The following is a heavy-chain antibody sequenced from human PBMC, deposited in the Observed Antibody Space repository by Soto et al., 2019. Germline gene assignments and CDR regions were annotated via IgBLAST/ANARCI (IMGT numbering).Heavy chain of an antibody. Sequence: EVQLLESGGGLVQPGGSLRLSCAASGFTFSSYAMSWVRQAPGKGLEWVSAISGSGGSTYYADSVKGRFTISRDNSKNTLYLQMNSLRAEDTAVYYCAKSWLWFGELPYAFDIWGQGTMVTVSS. CDR3: AKSWLWFGELPYAFDI. CDR1: GFTFSSYA. D-gene: IGHD3-10*01. J-gene: IGHJ3*02. CDR2: ISGSGGST. V-gene: IGHV3-23*01.